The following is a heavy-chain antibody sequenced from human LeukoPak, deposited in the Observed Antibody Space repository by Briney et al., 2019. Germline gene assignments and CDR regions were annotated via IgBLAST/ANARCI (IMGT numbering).Heavy chain of an antibody. D-gene: IGHD3-3*01. CDR1: GFTFSHYG. V-gene: IGHV3-33*01. Sequence: GGSLRLSCTTSGFTFSHYGMHWVRQTLGKGLEWVAIIWSDGSEKYYADSVEGRFTISRDNSKNTLCLQMNSLRAEDTALYYCARRQDFWSAYYHPDFDYWGQGTLVTVSS. CDR2: IWSDGSEK. J-gene: IGHJ4*02. CDR3: ARRQDFWSAYYHPDFDY.